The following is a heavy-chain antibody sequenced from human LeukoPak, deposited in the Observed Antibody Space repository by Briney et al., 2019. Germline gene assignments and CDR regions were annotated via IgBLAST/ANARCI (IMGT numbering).Heavy chain of an antibody. J-gene: IGHJ6*04. Sequence: GSLLLSCAASGFTFSSYEMNWVRQAPGKGLEWVSYISSSGSTIYYADSVKGRFTISTDNAKNSLYLQMNSLRAEDTSVYYCAELGITIIGGVWGKGTTVTISS. CDR1: GFTFSSYE. CDR2: ISSSGSTI. CDR3: AELGITIIGGV. D-gene: IGHD3-10*02. V-gene: IGHV3-48*03.